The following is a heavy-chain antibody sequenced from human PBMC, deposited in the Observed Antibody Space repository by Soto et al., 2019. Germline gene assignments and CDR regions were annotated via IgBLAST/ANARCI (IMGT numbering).Heavy chain of an antibody. CDR1: GGSISSYY. CDR2: IYYSGGT. V-gene: IGHV4-59*01. J-gene: IGHJ6*02. Sequence: SETLSLTCTVSGGSISSYYWSWIRQPPGKGLEWIGYIYYSGGTNYNPSLKSRVTISVDTSKNQFSLKLSSVTAADTAVYYCARSNYPHPGDYYYYGMDVWGQGTTVTVSS. D-gene: IGHD4-4*01. CDR3: ARSNYPHPGDYYYYGMDV.